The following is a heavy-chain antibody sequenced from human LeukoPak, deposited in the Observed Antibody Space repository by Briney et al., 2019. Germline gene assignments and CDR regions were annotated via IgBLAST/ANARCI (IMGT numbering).Heavy chain of an antibody. CDR3: ARDQSRFDAFDI. CDR2: INPNSGGT. Sequence: ASVKVSCKASGYTFTGYYMHWVRQAPGQGLEWMGWINPNSGGTNYAQKFQGRVTMTRDTSISTAYMELSRLRSDDTAVYYCARDQSRFDAFDIWGQGTMVTVSS. J-gene: IGHJ3*02. V-gene: IGHV1-2*02. CDR1: GYTFTGYY.